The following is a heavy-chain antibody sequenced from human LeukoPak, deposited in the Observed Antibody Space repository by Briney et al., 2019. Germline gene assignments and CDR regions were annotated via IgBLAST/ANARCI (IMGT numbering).Heavy chain of an antibody. D-gene: IGHD3-22*01. V-gene: IGHV3-11*01. CDR2: ISSSGSTI. Sequence: GGSLRLSCAASGFTFSDYYMSWIRQAPGKGLEWVSYISSSGSTIYYADSVEGRFTISRDNAKNSLYLQMNSLRAEDTAVYYCARGITYYYDSSGYLGYWGQGTLVTVSS. CDR3: ARGITYYYDSSGYLGY. CDR1: GFTFSDYY. J-gene: IGHJ4*02.